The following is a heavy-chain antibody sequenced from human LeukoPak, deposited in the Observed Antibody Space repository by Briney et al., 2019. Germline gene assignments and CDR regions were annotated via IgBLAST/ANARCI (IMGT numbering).Heavy chain of an antibody. CDR3: ARGSRKRIAAAGAHNWFDP. CDR2: IYYSGST. D-gene: IGHD6-13*01. V-gene: IGHV4-31*03. Sequence: SGTLSLTCTVSGGSISSGGYYWGWIRQHPGKGLEWIGYIYYSGSTYYNPSLKSRVTISVDTSKNQFSLKLSSVTAADTAVYYCARGSRKRIAAAGAHNWFDPWGQGTLVTVSS. CDR1: GGSISSGGYY. J-gene: IGHJ5*02.